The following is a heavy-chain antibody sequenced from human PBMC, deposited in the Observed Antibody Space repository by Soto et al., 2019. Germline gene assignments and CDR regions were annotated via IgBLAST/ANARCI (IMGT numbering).Heavy chain of an antibody. D-gene: IGHD6-19*01. J-gene: IGHJ3*02. V-gene: IGHV3-23*01. CDR2: TSGSGGTT. Sequence: EVQLLESGGGLVQPGFTFSSYAMSWVRQAPGKGLEWVSATSGSGGTTYYADSVKGRFTFSRDNSKNTLYLQMNSLRAEDTAVYYCAKTANGWFSAFDIWGQGTMVTVSS. CDR3: AKTANGWFSAFDI. CDR1: FTFSSYA.